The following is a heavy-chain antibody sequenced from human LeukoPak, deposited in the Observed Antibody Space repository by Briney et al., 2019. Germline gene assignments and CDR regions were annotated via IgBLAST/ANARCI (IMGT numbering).Heavy chain of an antibody. J-gene: IGHJ4*02. CDR3: AREYCSGGRCLYYFDY. V-gene: IGHV3-74*01. CDR1: GFTFSSYW. CDR2: INSDGSRT. D-gene: IGHD2-15*01. Sequence: AGGSLRLSCAASGFTFSSYWMHWVRQAPGKGLVWVSRINSDGSRTRYADSVKGRFTISRDNAKNTLYLQMNSLRGEDTAVYYCAREYCSGGRCLYYFDYWGQGTLVTVSS.